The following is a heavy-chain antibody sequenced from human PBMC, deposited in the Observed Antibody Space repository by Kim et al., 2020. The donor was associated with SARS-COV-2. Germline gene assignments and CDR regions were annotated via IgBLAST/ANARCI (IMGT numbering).Heavy chain of an antibody. CDR3: AKDQGLRYFDWLKRDAFDI. V-gene: IGHV3-9*01. CDR1: GFTFGDYA. CDR2: ISWNSGSI. D-gene: IGHD3-9*01. Sequence: GGSLRLSCAASGFTFGDYAMHWVRQAPGKGLEWVSGISWNSGSIGYADSVKGRFTISRDNAKNSLYLQMNSLRAEDTALYYCAKDQGLRYFDWLKRDAFDIWGQGTMVTVSS. J-gene: IGHJ3*02.